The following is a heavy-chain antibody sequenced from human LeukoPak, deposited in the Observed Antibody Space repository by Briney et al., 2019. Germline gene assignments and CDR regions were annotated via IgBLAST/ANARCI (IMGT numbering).Heavy chain of an antibody. CDR3: ARLRTSSGWQRVNWFDP. J-gene: IGHJ5*02. Sequence: PSETLSLTCTVSGGFITSYYWSWIRQPAGKRLEWIGLIYTSGVTKYNPSLKSRATVSVDRSKNQFSLRLSSVTAADTAVYYCARLRTSSGWQRVNWFDPWGQGTLVTVSS. CDR1: GGFITSYY. CDR2: IYTSGVT. V-gene: IGHV4-4*07. D-gene: IGHD6-19*01.